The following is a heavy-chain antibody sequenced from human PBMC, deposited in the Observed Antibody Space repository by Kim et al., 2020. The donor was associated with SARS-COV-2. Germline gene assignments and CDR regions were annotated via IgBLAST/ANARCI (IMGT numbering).Heavy chain of an antibody. J-gene: IGHJ2*01. CDR2: ISYDASDK. Sequence: GGSLRLSCAASGFSFSSYGLHWVRQAPGKGLEWVAYISYDASDKFYSDSVKGRFTISRDNSKNTLYLQINSLRVDDTAVFYCARGPVDPEDGGYFDLWGRGAGVTVPA. CDR1: GFSFSSYG. D-gene: IGHD2-8*01. V-gene: IGHV3-33*05. CDR3: ARGPVDPEDGGYFDL.